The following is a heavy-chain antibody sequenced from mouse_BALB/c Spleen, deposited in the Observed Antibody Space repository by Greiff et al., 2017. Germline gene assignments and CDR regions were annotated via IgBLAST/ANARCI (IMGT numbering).Heavy chain of an antibody. CDR3: AREYYGSSYGDY. CDR2: ISNGGGST. CDR1: GFTFSSYT. Sequence: EVKLVESGGGLVQPGGSLKLSCAASGFTFSSYTMSWVRQTPEKRLEWVAYISNGGGSTYYPDTVKGRFTISRDNAKNTLYLQMSSLKSEDTAMYYCAREYYGSSYGDYWGQGTTLTVSS. V-gene: IGHV5-12-2*01. J-gene: IGHJ2*01. D-gene: IGHD1-1*01.